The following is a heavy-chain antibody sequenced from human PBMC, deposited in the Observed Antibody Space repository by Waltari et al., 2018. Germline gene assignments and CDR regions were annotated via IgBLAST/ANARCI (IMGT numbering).Heavy chain of an antibody. D-gene: IGHD6-13*01. J-gene: IGHJ3*02. CDR1: GGSISSRSYY. CDR2: IYYSGST. CDR3: ARETRRSSSWYLALDAFDI. V-gene: IGHV4-39*07. Sequence: QLQLQESGPGLVKPSETLSLTCTVSGGSISSRSYYWGWIRQPPGKGLEWIGSIYYSGSTYYNPSLKSRVTISVDTSKNQFSLKLSSVTAADTAVYYCARETRRSSSWYLALDAFDIWGQGTMVTVSS.